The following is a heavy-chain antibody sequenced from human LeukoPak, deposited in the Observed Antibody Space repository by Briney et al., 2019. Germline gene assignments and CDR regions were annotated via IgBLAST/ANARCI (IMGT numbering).Heavy chain of an antibody. D-gene: IGHD3-22*01. Sequence: PSETLSLTCAVSGGSISSSNWWSWVRQPPGKGLEWIGEVYHSGSTNYNPSLKSRVTISVDTSKNQFSLKLSSVTAADTAVYYCARGMIPSPLGGLDHWGQGTLVTVSS. CDR3: ARGMIPSPLGGLDH. CDR2: VYHSGST. CDR1: GGSISSSNW. V-gene: IGHV4-4*02. J-gene: IGHJ4*02.